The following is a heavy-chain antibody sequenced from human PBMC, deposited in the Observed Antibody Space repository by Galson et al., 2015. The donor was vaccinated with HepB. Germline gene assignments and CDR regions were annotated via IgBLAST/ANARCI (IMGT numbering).Heavy chain of an antibody. CDR2: ISSSSSYT. Sequence: SLRLSCAASGFTFSDYYMSWLRQAPGEGLEWVSYISSSSSYTNYADSVKGRFTISRDNAKNSLYLQMNSLRAEDTAVYYCARPLGSGSDGMDVWGQGTTVTVSS. D-gene: IGHD3-10*01. CDR1: GFTFSDYY. CDR3: ARPLGSGSDGMDV. J-gene: IGHJ6*02. V-gene: IGHV3-11*06.